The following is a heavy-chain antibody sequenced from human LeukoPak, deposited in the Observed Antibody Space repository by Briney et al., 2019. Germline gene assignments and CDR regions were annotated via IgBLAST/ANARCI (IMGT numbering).Heavy chain of an antibody. CDR2: IYYSGST. D-gene: IGHD2-2*01. J-gene: IGHJ6*03. V-gene: IGHV4-59*01. CDR1: GGSISSYY. CDR3: ARAPIVVVPAAHRVYYYYMDV. Sequence: SETLSLTCTVSGGSISSYYWSWIRQPPGKGLEWIGYIYYSGSTNCNPSLKSRVTISVDTSKNQFSLKLSSVTAADTAVYYCARAPIVVVPAAHRVYYYYMDVWGKGTTVTVSS.